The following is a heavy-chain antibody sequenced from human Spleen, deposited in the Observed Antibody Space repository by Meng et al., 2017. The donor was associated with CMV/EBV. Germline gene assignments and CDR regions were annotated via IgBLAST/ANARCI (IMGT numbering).Heavy chain of an antibody. V-gene: IGHV1-69*04. D-gene: IGHD3-22*01. CDR3: ARVEVYYDSSGYGY. J-gene: IGHJ4*02. Sequence: ASGGNLRSYGNKLGRQAPGKGLEGMGRIIPKLGIANYAQKFQGKVTITADKSTSTAYMELSSLRSEDTAVYYCARVEVYYDSSGYGYWGQGTLVTVSS. CDR1: GGNLRSYG. CDR2: IIPKLGIA.